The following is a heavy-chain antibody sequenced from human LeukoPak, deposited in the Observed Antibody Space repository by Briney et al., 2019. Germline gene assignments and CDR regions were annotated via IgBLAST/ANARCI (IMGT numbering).Heavy chain of an antibody. CDR3: AKDRARWGGYYDSSGYGLNYFDY. CDR1: GFTFSSYA. CDR2: ISGSGGST. J-gene: IGHJ4*02. D-gene: IGHD3-22*01. Sequence: GGSLRLSCAASGFTFSSYAMSWVRQAPGKGLEWVSAISGSGGSTYYADSVKGRFTISRDNSKNTLYLQMNSLRAEDTAVYYCAKDRARWGGYYDSSGYGLNYFDYWGQGTLVTVSS. V-gene: IGHV3-23*01.